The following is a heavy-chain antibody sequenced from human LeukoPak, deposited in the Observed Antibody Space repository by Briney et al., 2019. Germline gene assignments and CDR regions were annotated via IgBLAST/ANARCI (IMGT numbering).Heavy chain of an antibody. Sequence: SQTLSLTCTVSGGSISSGGYYWSWIRQHPGKGLEWIVYIYYSGSTYYNPSLKSRVTISVDTSKNQFSLKLSSVTAADTAVYYCARSKVVPAPGAFDIWGQGTMVTVSS. CDR2: IYYSGST. V-gene: IGHV4-31*03. CDR1: GGSISSGGYY. J-gene: IGHJ3*02. D-gene: IGHD2-2*01. CDR3: ARSKVVPAPGAFDI.